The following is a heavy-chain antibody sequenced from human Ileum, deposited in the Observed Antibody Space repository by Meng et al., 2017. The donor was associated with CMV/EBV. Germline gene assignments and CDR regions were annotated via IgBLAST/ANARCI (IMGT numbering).Heavy chain of an antibody. CDR2: IDTNTGNP. V-gene: IGHV7-4-1*02. D-gene: IGHD1-26*01. CDR1: GYNFTSNN. CDR3: ARDGLSGRYFDY. Sequence: QVQLVQSGSALKKPGASVKVSCRASGYNFTSNNVIWVRQAPGQRPEWMGWIDTNTGNPTYAQGFTGRFVFSLDISVSTTYLQISSLKAEDTAVYYCARDGLSGRYFDYWGQGTLVTVSS. J-gene: IGHJ4*02.